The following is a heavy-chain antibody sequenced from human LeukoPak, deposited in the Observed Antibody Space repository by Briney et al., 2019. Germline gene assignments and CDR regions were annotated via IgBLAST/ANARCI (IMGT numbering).Heavy chain of an antibody. D-gene: IGHD3-10*01. CDR2: IIPIFGTA. V-gene: IGHV1-69*01. Sequence: SVKVSCKASGGTFSSYAISWVRQAPGQGLEWMGGIIPIFGTANYAQKFQGRVTITADESTSTAYMELSSLRSEDTAVYYCARAEVLLWFGEFNRPNWFDPWPQGTLVTVSS. J-gene: IGHJ5*02. CDR3: ARAEVLLWFGEFNRPNWFDP. CDR1: GGTFSSYA.